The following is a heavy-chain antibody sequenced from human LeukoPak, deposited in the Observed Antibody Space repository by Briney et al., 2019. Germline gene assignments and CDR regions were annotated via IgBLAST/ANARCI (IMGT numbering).Heavy chain of an antibody. Sequence: PGGSLRLSCAASGFTFSSYGMHWVRQAPGKGLEWVAVISYDGSNKYYADSVKGRFTILRDNSKNTPYLQMNSLRAEDTAVYYCAKDWQLTLDYWGQGTLVTVSS. CDR2: ISYDGSNK. CDR1: GFTFSSYG. J-gene: IGHJ4*02. V-gene: IGHV3-30*18. D-gene: IGHD6-13*01. CDR3: AKDWQLTLDY.